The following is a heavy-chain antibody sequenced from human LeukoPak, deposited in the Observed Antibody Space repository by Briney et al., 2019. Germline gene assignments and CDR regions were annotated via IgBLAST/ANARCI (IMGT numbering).Heavy chain of an antibody. CDR2: IRHGGST. J-gene: IGHJ6*02. Sequence: PGGSLRLSCAASGFTFSSHAMRWVRQAPGKGLEWVGEIRHGGSTKYNPSLKSRVTISVDSSKKQFSLKWSSVSAADAAVYYCARCGSSVWFTPDLGMDVWGQGTTVTVSS. V-gene: IGHV4-34*01. D-gene: IGHD6-19*01. CDR3: ARCGSSVWFTPDLGMDV. CDR1: GFTFSSHA.